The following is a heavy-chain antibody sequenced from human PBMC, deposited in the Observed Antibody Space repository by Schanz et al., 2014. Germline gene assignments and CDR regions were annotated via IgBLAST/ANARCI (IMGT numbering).Heavy chain of an antibody. Sequence: QVQLVESGGGVVQPGRSLRLSCAASGITLSGYGLHWVRQAPGKGLEWVSAISGSGASTYYADSVKGRFSISRDNSQNTLYLQMDSLRPEDTAVYFCAKDTGYCHGGACYCFEYWGLGTLVTVSS. CDR2: ISGSGAST. V-gene: IGHV3-NL1*01. CDR1: GITLSGYG. CDR3: AKDTGYCHGGACYCFEY. D-gene: IGHD2-8*02. J-gene: IGHJ4*02.